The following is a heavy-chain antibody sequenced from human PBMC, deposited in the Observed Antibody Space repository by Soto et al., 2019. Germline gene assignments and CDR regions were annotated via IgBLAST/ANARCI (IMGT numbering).Heavy chain of an antibody. CDR1: GYTFTHYW. V-gene: IGHV5-51*01. Sequence: GESLKISCKGSGYTFTHYWIGWVRQMPGKCLEWMGIIYPGDSDTKYNPSFQGQVTISADKYITTTYLQWSSLKASDTAIYYCAASIFYYGMDVWGQGTTVTVSS. J-gene: IGHJ6*02. CDR2: IYPGDSDT. CDR3: AASIFYYGMDV.